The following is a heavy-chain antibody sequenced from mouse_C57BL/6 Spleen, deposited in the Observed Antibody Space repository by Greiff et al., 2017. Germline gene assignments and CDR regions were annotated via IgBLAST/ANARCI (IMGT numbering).Heavy chain of an antibody. J-gene: IGHJ3*01. V-gene: IGHV1-82*01. D-gene: IGHD3-3*01. Sequence: QVQLQQSGPELVKPGASVKISCKASGYAFSSSWMNWVKQRPGKGLEWIGRIYPGDGDTKYNGKFKGKATLTADKASSTAYMQLSSLTSEDSAFYFCARDGTDPWFAYWGQGTLVTVSA. CDR2: IYPGDGDT. CDR3: ARDGTDPWFAY. CDR1: GYAFSSSW.